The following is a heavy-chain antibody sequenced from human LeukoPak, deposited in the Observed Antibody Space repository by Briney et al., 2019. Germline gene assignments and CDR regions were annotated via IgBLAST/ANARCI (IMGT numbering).Heavy chain of an antibody. V-gene: IGHV3-43*02. J-gene: IGHJ1*01. D-gene: IGHD3-22*01. CDR2: VTGDGSST. CDR3: AKDRDTTGYEH. CDR1: GFTFEDYA. Sequence: PGGSLRLSCAASGFTFEDYAMHWVRQAPGKGLEWVSFVTGDGSSTYYADSVKGRFTICRDNSKNSLYLQMNSLRIEDTALYYCAKDRDTTGYEHWGQGTLVTVSS.